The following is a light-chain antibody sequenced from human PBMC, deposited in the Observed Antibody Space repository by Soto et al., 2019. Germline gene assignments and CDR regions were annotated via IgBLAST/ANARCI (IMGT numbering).Light chain of an antibody. CDR2: DVT. CDR1: SSDVGGYDY. J-gene: IGLJ1*01. V-gene: IGLV2-14*03. Sequence: QSALTQPASASGSRGQAITISCTGTSSDVGGYDYVSWYQQYPGKAPKLLIYDVTHRPSGVSNRFSGSKSGNTASLTISGLQAEDEADYFCSSYTSSNTYVFGSGTKVTVL. CDR3: SSYTSSNTYV.